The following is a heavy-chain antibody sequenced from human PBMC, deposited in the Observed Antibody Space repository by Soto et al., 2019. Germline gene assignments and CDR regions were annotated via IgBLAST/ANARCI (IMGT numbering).Heavy chain of an antibody. V-gene: IGHV3-21*01. CDR2: ISSSSSYI. CDR1: GFTFSSYS. J-gene: IGHJ3*02. D-gene: IGHD3-9*01. CDR3: ARDFDWEIADKHAFGM. Sequence: GGSLRLSCAASGFTFSSYSMNWVRQAPGKGLEWVSSISSSSSYIYYADSVKGRFTISRDNAKNSLYLQMNTLRAKDTAVYSCARDFDWEIADKHAFGMWGQGAMVAVSS.